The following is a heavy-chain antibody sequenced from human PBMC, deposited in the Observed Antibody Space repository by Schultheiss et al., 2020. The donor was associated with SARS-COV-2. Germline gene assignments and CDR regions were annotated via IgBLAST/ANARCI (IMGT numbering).Heavy chain of an antibody. J-gene: IGHJ4*02. Sequence: GGSLRLSCAASGFTFSSYAMSWVRQAPGKGLEWVAVISYDGSNKYYADSVKGRFTISRDNSKNTLYLQMNSLRAEDTAVYYCARGTYYYDSSGYYWGQGTLVTVSS. V-gene: IGHV3-30-3*01. D-gene: IGHD3-22*01. CDR3: ARGTYYYDSSGYY. CDR1: GFTFSSYA. CDR2: ISYDGSNK.